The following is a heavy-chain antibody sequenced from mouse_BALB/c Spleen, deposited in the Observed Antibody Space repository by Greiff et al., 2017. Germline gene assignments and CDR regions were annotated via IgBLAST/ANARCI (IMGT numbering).Heavy chain of an antibody. CDR3: ARDYDGSSYAMDY. V-gene: IGHV5-4*02. D-gene: IGHD1-1*01. J-gene: IGHJ4*01. Sequence: DVMLVESGGGLVKPGGSLKLSCAASGFTFSDYYMYWVRQTPEKRLEWVATISDGGSYTYYPDSVKGRFTISRDNAKNNLYLQMSSLKSEDTAMYYCARDYDGSSYAMDYWGQGTSVTVSS. CDR2: ISDGGSYT. CDR1: GFTFSDYY.